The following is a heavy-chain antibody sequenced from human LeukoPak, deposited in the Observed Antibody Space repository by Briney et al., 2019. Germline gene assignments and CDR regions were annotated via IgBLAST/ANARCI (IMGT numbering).Heavy chain of an antibody. CDR3: ARHYGP. CDR1: GGSFSGYY. Sequence: PSETLSLTCAVYGGSFSGYYWSWIRQPPGKGLEWIGSIYSSGSTYYNPSLKSRVTISVDTSKNQFSLKLTSVTAADTAVYYCARHYGPWGQGTLVTVSS. J-gene: IGHJ5*02. V-gene: IGHV4-34*01. CDR2: IYSSGST. D-gene: IGHD3-16*01.